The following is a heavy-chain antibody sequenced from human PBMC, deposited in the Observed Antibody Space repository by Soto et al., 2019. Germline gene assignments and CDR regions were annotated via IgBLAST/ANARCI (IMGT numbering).Heavy chain of an antibody. J-gene: IGHJ6*02. CDR3: ARLGLRVHYYYGMDV. V-gene: IGHV5-51*01. CDR1: GYSFTSYW. CDR2: IYPGDSDT. Sequence: GASLKSSCEGSGYSFTSYWIGWVRQMPGKGLEWMGIIYPGDSDTRYSPSFQGQVTISADKSISTAYLQWSSLKASDTAMYYCARLGLRVHYYYGMDVWGQRTTVTVSS.